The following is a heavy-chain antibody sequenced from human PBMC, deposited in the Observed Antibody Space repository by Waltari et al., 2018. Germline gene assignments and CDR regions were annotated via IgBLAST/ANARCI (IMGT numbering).Heavy chain of an antibody. CDR3: AREGKVLRYFDWLLWDYYYGMDV. D-gene: IGHD3-9*01. CDR2: INPNSGGT. Sequence: QGLEWMGWINPNSGGTNYAQKFQGWVTMTRDTSISTAYMELSRLRSDDTAVYYCAREGKVLRYFDWLLWDYYYGMDVWGQGTTVTVSS. J-gene: IGHJ6*02. V-gene: IGHV1-2*04.